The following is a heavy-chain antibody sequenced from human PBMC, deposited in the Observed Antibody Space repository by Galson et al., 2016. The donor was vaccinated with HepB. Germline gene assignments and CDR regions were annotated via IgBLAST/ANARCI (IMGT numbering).Heavy chain of an antibody. CDR2: IYYSGII. CDR3: ARLQGSFDY. Sequence: SETLSLTCIVSGGSVSSNSYYWNWIRQSPGKGLEWIGFIYYSGIISYNPSLKSRVTISVDTSKNQFSLKLNSVIAADTAVYYCARLQGSFDYWGQGTLVTVSS. CDR1: GGSVSSNSYY. J-gene: IGHJ4*02. V-gene: IGHV4-61*01.